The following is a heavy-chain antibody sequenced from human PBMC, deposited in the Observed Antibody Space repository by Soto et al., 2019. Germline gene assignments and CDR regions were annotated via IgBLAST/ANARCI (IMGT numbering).Heavy chain of an antibody. CDR2: IWYDGSEE. CDR3: EAANFDGSGYYGDY. J-gene: IGHJ4*02. D-gene: IGHD3-22*01. Sequence: GGSLRLSCVASGFTFRNYGMNWVRQVPGKGLEWLALIWYDGSEEYYADSVKGRFTISRDNSKNTLYLQMNSLRAEDTAVYYCEAANFDGSGYYGDYWGQGTLVTVSS. V-gene: IGHV3-33*01. CDR1: GFTFRNYG.